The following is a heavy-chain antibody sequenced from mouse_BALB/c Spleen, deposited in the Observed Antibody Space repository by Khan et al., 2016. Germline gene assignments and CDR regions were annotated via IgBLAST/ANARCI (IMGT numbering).Heavy chain of an antibody. CDR1: GYSITSAYA. V-gene: IGHV3-2*02. Sequence: VQLKESGPGLVKPSQSLSLTCTVTGYSITSAYAWNWIRPFPGNKLEWMGYISYSGSTSYNPSLQSRISITRDTSKNQFFLQLNSVTTEDTATYYCARAYYAMYYWGQGTSVTVSS. J-gene: IGHJ4*01. CDR3: ARAYYAMYY. CDR2: ISYSGST.